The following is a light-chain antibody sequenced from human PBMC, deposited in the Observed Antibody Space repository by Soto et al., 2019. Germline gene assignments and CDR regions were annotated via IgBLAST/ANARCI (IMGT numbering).Light chain of an antibody. CDR1: QSISSNY. CDR3: QQYGDSPPWT. Sequence: EIVLTQSPGTLSLSPGERATLSCRASQSISSNYLAWYQHKPGQAPRFLIYGVSSRATGVPDRFSGSGSGTDFTPTISRLEPEDFAVYYCQQYGDSPPWTFGQGTKVEIK. J-gene: IGKJ1*01. V-gene: IGKV3-20*01. CDR2: GVS.